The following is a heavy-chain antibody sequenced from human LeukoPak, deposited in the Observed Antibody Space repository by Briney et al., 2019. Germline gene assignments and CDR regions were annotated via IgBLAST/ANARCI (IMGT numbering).Heavy chain of an antibody. Sequence: ASVKVSSKASGYTFTSYDINWVRQATGQGLEWMGWMNPNSGNTGYAQKFQGRVTMTTNTSISTAYMELSSLRSEDTAVYYCARGAYSSSPSLYYYYYGMDVWGQGTTVTVSS. V-gene: IGHV1-8*01. J-gene: IGHJ6*02. CDR1: GYTFTSYD. CDR3: ARGAYSSSPSLYYYYYGMDV. D-gene: IGHD6-6*01. CDR2: MNPNSGNT.